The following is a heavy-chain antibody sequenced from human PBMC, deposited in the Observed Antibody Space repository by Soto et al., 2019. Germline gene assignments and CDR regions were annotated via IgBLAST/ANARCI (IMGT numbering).Heavy chain of an antibody. CDR1: GFTFSDYA. D-gene: IGHD1-1*01. V-gene: IGHV3-23*01. Sequence: EVQLLESGGGSVQPGGSLRLSCAASGFTFSDYAMNWVRQAPGKGLEWVSGISGSGGGTVFADSVRGRFTISSDNSKNILHLQLNRLRAEDTAMYFCAKVSHRLLWPGQPTYMDVWGRGTTVTVSS. J-gene: IGHJ6*03. CDR3: AKVSHRLLWPGQPTYMDV. CDR2: ISGSGGGT.